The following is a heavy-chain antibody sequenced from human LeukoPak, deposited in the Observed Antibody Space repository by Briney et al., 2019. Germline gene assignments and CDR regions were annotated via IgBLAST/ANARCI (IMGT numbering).Heavy chain of an antibody. J-gene: IGHJ6*01. Sequence: GGSLRLSCAASGFAFSNYAMHWVRQAPGKGLEWVAFISYDGANNYYADSVKGRFTISRDYSKNTLYLQMNSLRAEDTAVYYCARGDYGMDVWGQGTTVTVSS. CDR1: GFAFSNYA. CDR3: ARGDYGMDV. CDR2: ISYDGANN. V-gene: IGHV3-30-3*01.